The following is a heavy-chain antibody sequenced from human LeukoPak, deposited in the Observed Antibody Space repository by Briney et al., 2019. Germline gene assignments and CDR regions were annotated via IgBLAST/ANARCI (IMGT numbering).Heavy chain of an antibody. Sequence: GASVKVSCKASGYTVTSYGISWVRQAPGQGLEWMGWISAYNGSTNYAQKLQGRVTMTTDTSTTTAYMELRSLRSDDTAVYYCARDQRAYCVGDCPSDYWGQGTLVTVSS. J-gene: IGHJ4*02. CDR2: ISAYNGST. CDR1: GYTVTSYG. D-gene: IGHD2-21*02. V-gene: IGHV1-18*01. CDR3: ARDQRAYCVGDCPSDY.